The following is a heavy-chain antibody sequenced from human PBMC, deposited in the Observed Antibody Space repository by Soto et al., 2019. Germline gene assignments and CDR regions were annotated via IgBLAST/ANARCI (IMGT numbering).Heavy chain of an antibody. CDR3: AIIGGDYGSNNWIDP. Sequence: PSETLSLTCDVSGDTISTGGYTLAWIRQPPGKALEWIGHTYHSGNPYYNPSLKSRVIISVDTSKNQFSLRLTSVTAADTATYYCAIIGGDYGSNNWIDPWGQGALVTVSS. D-gene: IGHD4-17*01. J-gene: IGHJ5*02. CDR2: TYHSGNP. V-gene: IGHV4-30-2*02. CDR1: GDTISTGGYT.